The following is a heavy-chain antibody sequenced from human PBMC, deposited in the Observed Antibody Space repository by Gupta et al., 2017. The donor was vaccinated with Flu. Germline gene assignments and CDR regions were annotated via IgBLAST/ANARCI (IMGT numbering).Heavy chain of an antibody. CDR3: LRPVAVGPKLDF. D-gene: IGHD6-19*01. CDR2: ISSSSSYR. CDR1: GFTFSTYY. V-gene: IGHV3-21*01. J-gene: IGHJ4*02. Sequence: EVQLVESGGGLVKPGGSLRLSCAASGFTFSTYYINWVRQAPGKGLEWVSSISSSSSYRYYADSVRGRFTISRDKAEKSLYLQMKRLGDADTAVYYWLRPVAVGPKLDFWGQGTLVHVS.